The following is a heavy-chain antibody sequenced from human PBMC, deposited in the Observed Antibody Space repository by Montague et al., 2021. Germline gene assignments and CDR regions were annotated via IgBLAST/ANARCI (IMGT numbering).Heavy chain of an antibody. CDR1: GASITSGGYH. CDR2: INTSGNT. D-gene: IGHD3-9*01. J-gene: IGHJ6*02. CDR3: ARDPRNYDMLIGYYGFYYYGLDV. Sequence: TLSLTCTVSGASITSGGYHWTWIRQPAGKGLEWIGRINTSGNTDYNPSLSSRVTILVDTSRNHFSLKLYSVTAADTATYFCARDPRNYDMLIGYYGFYYYGLDVWGQGTTVTVSS. V-gene: IGHV4-61*02.